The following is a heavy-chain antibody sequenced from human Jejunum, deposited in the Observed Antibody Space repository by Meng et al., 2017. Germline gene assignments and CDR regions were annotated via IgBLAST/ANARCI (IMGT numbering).Heavy chain of an antibody. CDR3: AKLTRI. D-gene: IGHD3-10*01. CDR2: IIAKPHNYAK. J-gene: IGHJ4*02. Sequence: FSAFRTHCVXQAYGNGLEWVGHIIAKPHNYAKAYSASMVGKFAISRDDSKNTAYLQVNSLETEDTAIYYCAKLTRIWGQGTLVTVSS. V-gene: IGHV3-73*01. CDR1: FSAFR.